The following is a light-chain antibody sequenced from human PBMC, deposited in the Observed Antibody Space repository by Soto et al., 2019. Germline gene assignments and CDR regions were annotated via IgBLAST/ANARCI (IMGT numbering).Light chain of an antibody. J-gene: IGKJ2*02. CDR1: QSVSNNY. V-gene: IGKV3-20*01. CDR3: QQYGSSPCT. CDR2: GAS. Sequence: EIVLTQSPGTLSLSPGERATLSCRASQSVSNNYLAWYQQKPGQAPRLLIYGASSRATGIPDRFSGSGSGTDFTLTISRLDPEDFAVFYCQQYGSSPCTFGQGTKLEIK.